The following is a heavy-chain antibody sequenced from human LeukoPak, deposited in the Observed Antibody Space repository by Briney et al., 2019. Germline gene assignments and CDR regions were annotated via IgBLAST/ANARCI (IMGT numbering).Heavy chain of an antibody. CDR1: GFTFSSYG. D-gene: IGHD6-6*01. Sequence: GGSLRLSCAASGFTFSSYGMHWVRQAPGKGLEWVAFIRYDGSNKYYVDSVKGRFTISRDNSKNTLYLQMNSLRAEDTAVYYCAKGRFPDSSSSFLYYFDYWGQGTLVTVSS. CDR2: IRYDGSNK. J-gene: IGHJ4*02. CDR3: AKGRFPDSSSSFLYYFDY. V-gene: IGHV3-30*02.